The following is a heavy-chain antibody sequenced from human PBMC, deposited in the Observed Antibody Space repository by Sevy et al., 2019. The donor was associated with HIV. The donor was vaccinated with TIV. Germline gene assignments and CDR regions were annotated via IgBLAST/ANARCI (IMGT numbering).Heavy chain of an antibody. D-gene: IGHD6-13*01. Sequence: SETLSLTCTVSGGSISSGDYYWSWIRQPPGKGLEWIGYIYYSGSTYYNPSLKSRVTISVDTSKNQFSLKLSSVTAADTAVYYCARVRKDSSSWYSDYWGKGTLVTVSS. V-gene: IGHV4-30-4*01. CDR1: GGSISSGDYY. CDR3: ARVRKDSSSWYSDY. J-gene: IGHJ4*02. CDR2: IYYSGST.